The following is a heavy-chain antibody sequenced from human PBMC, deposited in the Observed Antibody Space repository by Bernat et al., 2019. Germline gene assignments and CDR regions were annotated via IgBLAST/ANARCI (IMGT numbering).Heavy chain of an antibody. CDR3: ARDVTIFGVVTPDDY. D-gene: IGHD3-3*01. V-gene: IGHV1-69*08. J-gene: IGHJ4*02. CDR1: GGTFSSYT. Sequence: QVQLVQSGAEVKKPGSSVKVSCKASGGTFSSYTISWVRQAPGQGLEWMGRIIPILGIANYAQKFQGRVTITADKSTSTAYMELSSLRSEDTAVYYCARDVTIFGVVTPDDYWGQGTLVTVSS. CDR2: IIPILGIA.